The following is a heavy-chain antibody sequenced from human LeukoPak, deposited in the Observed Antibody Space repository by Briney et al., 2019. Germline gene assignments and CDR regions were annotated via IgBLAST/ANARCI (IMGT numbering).Heavy chain of an antibody. V-gene: IGHV1-69*05. Sequence: ASVKVSCKASGGTFSSYAISWVRQVPGQGLEWMGGIIPIFGTANCAQKFQGRVTITTDESTSTAYMELSSLRSEDTAVYYCARDSYSYYYYMDVWGKGTTVTVSS. CDR2: IIPIFGTA. CDR3: ARDSYSYYYYMDV. D-gene: IGHD1-26*01. J-gene: IGHJ6*03. CDR1: GGTFSSYA.